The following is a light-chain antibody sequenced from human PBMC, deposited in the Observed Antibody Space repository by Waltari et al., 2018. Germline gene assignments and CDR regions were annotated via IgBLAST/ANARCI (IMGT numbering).Light chain of an antibody. CDR3: QAWGTGIV. V-gene: IGLV4-69*01. J-gene: IGLJ3*02. CDR2: INSDGSH. Sequence: QLVLTQSPSASASLGASVKFTCTLSSGHPNYAVAWHQQLPGKGPRFLVEINSDGSHNKGDGIPGRFSGSSSGAERFLTISSLQSEDEADYYCQAWGTGIVFGGGTKLTVL. CDR1: SGHPNYA.